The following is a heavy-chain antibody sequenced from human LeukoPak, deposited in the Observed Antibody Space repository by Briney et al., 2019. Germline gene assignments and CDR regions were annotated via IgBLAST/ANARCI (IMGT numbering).Heavy chain of an antibody. J-gene: IGHJ3*02. CDR2: IVVGSGNT. D-gene: IGHD5/OR15-5a*01. Sequence: SVKVSCKASVFTFTSSAMQWVRQARGQRLERIGWIVVGSGNTNYAQKFQERVTITRDMSTSTAYMELSSLRSEDTAVYYCAAPYSVGAFDIWGQGTMVTVSS. CDR1: VFTFTSSA. CDR3: AAPYSVGAFDI. V-gene: IGHV1-58*02.